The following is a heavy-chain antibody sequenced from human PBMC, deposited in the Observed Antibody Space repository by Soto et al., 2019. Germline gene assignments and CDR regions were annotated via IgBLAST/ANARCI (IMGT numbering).Heavy chain of an antibody. V-gene: IGHV1-69*13. CDR3: ARVIGQDEARDAFDI. CDR1: GCTCSSYA. CDR2: IIPIFGTA. J-gene: IGHJ3*02. Sequence: SVKVSCKASGCTCSSYAISWVRQAPGQGLEWMGGIIPIFGTANYAQKFQGRVTITADESTSTAYMELSSLRSEDTAVYYCARVIGQDEARDAFDIWGQGRLVTVSS.